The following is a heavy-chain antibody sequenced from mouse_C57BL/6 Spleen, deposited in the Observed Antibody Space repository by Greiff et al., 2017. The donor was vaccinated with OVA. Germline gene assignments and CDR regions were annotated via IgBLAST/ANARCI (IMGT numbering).Heavy chain of an antibody. CDR1: GYAFSSYW. CDR3: ARRGYDYDGFAY. D-gene: IGHD2-4*01. J-gene: IGHJ3*01. V-gene: IGHV1-80*01. Sequence: QVQLKESGAELVKPGASVKISCKASGYAFSSYWMNWVKQRPGKGLEWIGQIYPGDGDTNYNGKFKGKATLTAAKSSSTAYLQLSSLTSEDSAVYFGARRGYDYDGFAYWGQGTLVTVSA. CDR2: IYPGDGDT.